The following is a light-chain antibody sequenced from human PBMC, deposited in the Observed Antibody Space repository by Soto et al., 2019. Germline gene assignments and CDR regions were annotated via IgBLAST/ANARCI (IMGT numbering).Light chain of an antibody. J-gene: IGLJ2*01. CDR2: DVN. V-gene: IGLV2-14*03. CDR3: SSYTCTSALIL. Sequence: QSALTQPASVSGSPGQSITLSCTGASSDVGGYDYVSWYQQLPGKAPKLIIFDVNVRPSGVSDRFSGSKSCNTASLTISGLRTEDEADYYCSSYTCTSALILFGGGTKLTVL. CDR1: SSDVGGYDY.